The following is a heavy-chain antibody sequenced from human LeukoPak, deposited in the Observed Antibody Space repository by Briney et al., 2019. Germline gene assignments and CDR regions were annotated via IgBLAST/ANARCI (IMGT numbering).Heavy chain of an antibody. CDR1: GFTFSSYS. J-gene: IGHJ4*02. CDR2: ISSSSSTI. D-gene: IGHD2-21*02. CDR3: ARGSLYCGGDCSHL. V-gene: IGHV3-48*04. Sequence: PGGSLRLSCAASGFTFSSYSMNWVRQAPGKGLEWVSYISSSSSTIYYADSVKGRFTISRDNAKNSLYLQMNSLRAEDTAVYYCARGSLYCGGDCSHLWGQGTLVTVSS.